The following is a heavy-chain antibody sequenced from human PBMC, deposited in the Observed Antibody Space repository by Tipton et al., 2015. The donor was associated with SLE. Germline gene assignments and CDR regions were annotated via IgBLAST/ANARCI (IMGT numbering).Heavy chain of an antibody. CDR2: ISSSGSTI. D-gene: IGHD3-10*01. J-gene: IGHJ3*02. CDR1: GFTFSSYE. CDR3: ATSYGSGMWDAFDI. Sequence: GSLRLSCAASGFTFSSYEMNWVRQAPGKGLEWLSYISSSGSTIDYADSVKGRFTISRDNAKNSLYLQMNSLRAEDTAVYYCATSYGSGMWDAFDIWGQGTMITVSS. V-gene: IGHV3-48*03.